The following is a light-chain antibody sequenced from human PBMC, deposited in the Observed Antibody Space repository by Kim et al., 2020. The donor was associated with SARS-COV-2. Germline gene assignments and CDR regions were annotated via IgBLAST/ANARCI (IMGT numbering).Light chain of an antibody. J-gene: IGKJ1*01. CDR2: AAT. V-gene: IGKV1-39*01. CDR3: QQRYNTPLT. CDR1: QSVDND. Sequence: DIQLTQSPSSLSASIGDRVTITCRASQSVDNDLNWFQQRPGQTPKLLIYAATNLHSGVPSRFSGSGSGTDFTLTITSLQPEDVATYFCQQRYNTPLTFGQGTKVDIK.